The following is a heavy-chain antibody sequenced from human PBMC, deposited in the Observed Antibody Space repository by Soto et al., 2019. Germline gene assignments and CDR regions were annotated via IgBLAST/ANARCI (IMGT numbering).Heavy chain of an antibody. J-gene: IGHJ4*02. D-gene: IGHD3-10*01. Sequence: QLQLQESGPGLVKPSETLSLTCTVSTDSSSFTNSYWGWIRQPPGKGLQWIGSSSYNGGTFYNPSLKGRVVISFDTSKTQSSLEVTPVTAADTAVYFCARHRIEVVWRGFDCWGQGSPVTVSS. CDR3: ARHRIEVVWRGFDC. V-gene: IGHV4-39*01. CDR1: TDSSSFTNSY. CDR2: SSYNGGT.